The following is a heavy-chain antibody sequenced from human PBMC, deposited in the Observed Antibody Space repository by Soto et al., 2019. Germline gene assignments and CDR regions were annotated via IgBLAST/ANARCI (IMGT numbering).Heavy chain of an antibody. D-gene: IGHD3-9*01. Sequence: GGSLRLSCAASGFTVSSNYMSWVRQAPGKGLEWVSVIYSGGSTYYADSVKGRFTISRDYSKNTLYLQMNSLRAEDTAVYFCARELLRYFDRFEPGAPNYYGMDVWGQGTTVTVSS. CDR2: IYSGGST. V-gene: IGHV3-66*01. CDR1: GFTVSSNY. J-gene: IGHJ6*02. CDR3: ARELLRYFDRFEPGAPNYYGMDV.